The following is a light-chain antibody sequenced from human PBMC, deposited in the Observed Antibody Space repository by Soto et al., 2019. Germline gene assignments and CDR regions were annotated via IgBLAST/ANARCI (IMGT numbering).Light chain of an antibody. J-gene: IGKJ1*01. Sequence: EIVMTQSPATLSVSPGERPTLSCRASQSVTRNLAWYQQKPGQAPRLLIYGASIRATGIPARFSGSGSGTEFTLTISSLQSEDFAVYYCQQYNNWPRTFGQGTKVDI. V-gene: IGKV3-15*01. CDR3: QQYNNWPRT. CDR2: GAS. CDR1: QSVTRN.